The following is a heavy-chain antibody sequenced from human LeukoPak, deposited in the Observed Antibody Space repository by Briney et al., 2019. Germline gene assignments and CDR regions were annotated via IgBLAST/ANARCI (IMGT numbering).Heavy chain of an antibody. D-gene: IGHD6-13*01. Sequence: SETLSLTCAVSGGSISSGGYSWSWIRQPPGKGLEWIGYIYHSGSTYYNPSLKSRVTISVDRSKNQFSLKLSSVTAADTAVYYCARDSSSWYRAFDIWGQGTMVTVSS. CDR3: ARDSSSWYRAFDI. V-gene: IGHV4-30-2*01. CDR1: GGSISSGGYS. CDR2: IYHSGST. J-gene: IGHJ3*02.